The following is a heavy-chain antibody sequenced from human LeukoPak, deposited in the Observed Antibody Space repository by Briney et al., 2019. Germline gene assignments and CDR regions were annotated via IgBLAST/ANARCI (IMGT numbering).Heavy chain of an antibody. V-gene: IGHV3-30*03. D-gene: IGHD2-2*01. CDR1: GFTFSSYG. J-gene: IGHJ3*02. CDR2: ISYDGSNE. Sequence: PGGSLRLSCAASGFTFSSYGIHWVRQAPGKGLEWVAVISYDGSNEYYADSVKGRFTISRDNSKNTLYLQMNSLRAEDTAVYYCARDCISTSCTDAFDIWGQGTMVTVSS. CDR3: ARDCISTSCTDAFDI.